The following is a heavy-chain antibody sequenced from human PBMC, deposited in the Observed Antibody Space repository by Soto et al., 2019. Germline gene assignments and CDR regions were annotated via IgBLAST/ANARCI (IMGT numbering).Heavy chain of an antibody. CDR1: GGSISSGDYY. J-gene: IGHJ5*02. D-gene: IGHD2-15*01. Sequence: QVQLQESGPGLVKPSQTLSLTCTVSGGSISSGDYYWGWIRQPPGKVLEWIGYIYYRGSTYYNPSLKSRVTISVDTSKNQFSLKLSSVTAADTAVYYCAGEVVVAGDNWFDPWGQGTLVTVSS. CDR3: AGEVVVAGDNWFDP. V-gene: IGHV4-30-4*01. CDR2: IYYRGST.